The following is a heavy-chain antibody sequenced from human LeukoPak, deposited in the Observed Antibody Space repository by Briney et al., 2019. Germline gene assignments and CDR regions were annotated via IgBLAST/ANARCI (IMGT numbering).Heavy chain of an antibody. CDR3: ARGGYYGSGSYSGAFDI. J-gene: IGHJ3*02. V-gene: IGHV4-61*05. CDR1: GYSISSGYY. CDR2: IYYSGST. D-gene: IGHD3-10*01. Sequence: SETLPLTCTVSGYSISSGYYWGWIRQPPGKGLEWIGYIYYSGSTNYNPSLKSRVTISVDTSKNQFSLKLSSVTAADTAVYYCARGGYYGSGSYSGAFDIWGQGTMVTVSS.